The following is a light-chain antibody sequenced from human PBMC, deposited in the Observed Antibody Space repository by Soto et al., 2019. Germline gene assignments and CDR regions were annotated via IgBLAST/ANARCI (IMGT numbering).Light chain of an antibody. J-gene: IGKJ1*01. CDR3: QQYDNWLSWS. V-gene: IGKV3-15*01. CDR2: GAS. Sequence: EIVLTQSPATLSVSPGERATLSCWASQSVSSNLAWYQHKPGQAPRLLIYGASTRATGIPARFRGSGSGTEFTLTITSLQSEDFGVYFCQQYDNWLSWSFGQGTKVEIK. CDR1: QSVSSN.